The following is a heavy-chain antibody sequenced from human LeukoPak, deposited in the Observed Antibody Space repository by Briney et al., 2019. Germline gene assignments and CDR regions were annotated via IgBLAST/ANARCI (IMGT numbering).Heavy chain of an antibody. Sequence: SDTLSLTCAVYGGTFSGYYWSWIRQPPGKGLEWIGEINHSGSTNYNPSLKSRVTISVDTSKNQSSLKLSAVTAADTAVYYCARGLKHWGQGTLVTVSS. CDR3: ARGLKH. J-gene: IGHJ1*01. V-gene: IGHV4-34*01. CDR1: GGTFSGYY. CDR2: INHSGST.